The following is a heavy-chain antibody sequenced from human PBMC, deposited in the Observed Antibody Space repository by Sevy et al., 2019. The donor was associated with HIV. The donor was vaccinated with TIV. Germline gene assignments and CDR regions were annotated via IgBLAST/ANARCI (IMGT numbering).Heavy chain of an antibody. CDR1: GFTFSSYS. CDR3: AREGNDFWSGYYTYVAESYYYYGMDV. CDR2: ISSSSSYI. J-gene: IGHJ6*02. V-gene: IGHV3-21*01. D-gene: IGHD3-3*01. Sequence: GGSLRLSCAASGFTFSSYSMNWVRQAPGKGLEWVSSISSSSSYIYYADSVKGRFTISRDNAKNSLYLQMNSLRAEDTAVYYCAREGNDFWSGYYTYVAESYYYYGMDVWGLGTTVTVSS.